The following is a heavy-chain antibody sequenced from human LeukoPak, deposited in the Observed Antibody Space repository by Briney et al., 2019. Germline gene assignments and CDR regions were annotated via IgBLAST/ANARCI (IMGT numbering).Heavy chain of an antibody. Sequence: ASVKVSCKASGYTFSSFGISWVRQAPGQGLEWMGWISAYNGDTDYAQKFQDRVTMTTDTSTYTAYIELRSLRSDDTAVYYCARRGVTPFWGFDPWGQGTLVTVSS. V-gene: IGHV1-18*01. CDR3: ARRGVTPFWGFDP. D-gene: IGHD2-21*02. CDR1: GYTFSSFG. CDR2: ISAYNGDT. J-gene: IGHJ5*02.